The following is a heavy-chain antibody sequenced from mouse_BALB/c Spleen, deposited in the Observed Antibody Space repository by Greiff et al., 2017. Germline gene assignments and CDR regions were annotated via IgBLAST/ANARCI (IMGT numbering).Heavy chain of an antibody. CDR1: GFTFSSYA. D-gene: IGHD1-1*01. Sequence: DVQLVESGGGLVKPGGSLKLSCAASGFTFSSYAMSWVRQTPEKRLEWVASISSGGSTYYPDSVKGRFTISRDNARNILYLQMSSLRSEDTAMYYCARPFTTVVAEAMDYWGQGTSVTVSS. J-gene: IGHJ4*01. CDR2: ISSGGST. CDR3: ARPFTTVVAEAMDY. V-gene: IGHV5-6-5*01.